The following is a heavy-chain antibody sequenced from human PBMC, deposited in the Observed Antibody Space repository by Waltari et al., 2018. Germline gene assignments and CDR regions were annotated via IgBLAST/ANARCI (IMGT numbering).Heavy chain of an antibody. CDR1: GFTFSSYS. CDR2: ISSSSTI. V-gene: IGHV3-48*01. Sequence: EVQLVESGGGLVQPGGSLRLSCAASGFTFSSYSMNWVRQAPGKGLEWVSYISSSSTIYYADSVKGRFTISRDNSKNTVYLRMNSLRAEDTAVYYCARVVSSGYPDIWGQGTMVTVSS. CDR3: ARVVSSGYPDI. D-gene: IGHD6-19*01. J-gene: IGHJ3*02.